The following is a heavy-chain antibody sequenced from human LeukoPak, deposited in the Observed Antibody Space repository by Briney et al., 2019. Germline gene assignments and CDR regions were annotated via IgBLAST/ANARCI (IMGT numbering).Heavy chain of an antibody. CDR2: ISSSSSTISSTI. V-gene: IGHV3-48*01. CDR1: GFIFSSCT. J-gene: IGHJ4*02. CDR3: ARDSSSGEGLLGNY. D-gene: IGHD6-13*01. Sequence: GGSLRLSCAASGFIFSSCTMNWVRQAPGKGLEWVSYISSSSSTISSTIYYADSVKGRFTISRDDAENSLYLQMNSLRAKDTAVYYCARDSSSGEGLLGNYWGQGTLVTVSS.